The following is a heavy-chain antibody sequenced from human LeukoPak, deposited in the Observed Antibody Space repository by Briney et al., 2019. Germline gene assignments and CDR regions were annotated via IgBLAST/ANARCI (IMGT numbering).Heavy chain of an antibody. CDR2: IYYSGST. Sequence: SETLSLTCTVSGGSISSSSYYWGWIRQPPGKGLVWIVSIYYSGSTYYNPSLNSRVTISVDTSKNQFSLKLSSVTAADTAVYYCASQRNSSSWYGVDYFDYWGQGTLVTVSS. CDR1: GGSISSSSYY. V-gene: IGHV4-39*01. CDR3: ASQRNSSSWYGVDYFDY. D-gene: IGHD6-13*01. J-gene: IGHJ4*02.